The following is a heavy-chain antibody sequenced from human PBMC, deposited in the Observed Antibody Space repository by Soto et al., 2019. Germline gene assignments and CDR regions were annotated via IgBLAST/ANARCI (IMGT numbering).Heavy chain of an antibody. Sequence: GASVKVSCKASGYTFTSYGISWVRQAPGQGLEWMGWISAYNGNTNYAQKLQGRVTMTTDTSTSTAYMELRSLRSDDTAVYYCARDRSSTCCHYYYGMDVWGQGTTVTVSS. CDR1: GYTFTSYG. D-gene: IGHD2-2*01. J-gene: IGHJ6*02. CDR2: ISAYNGNT. V-gene: IGHV1-18*01. CDR3: ARDRSSTCCHYYYGMDV.